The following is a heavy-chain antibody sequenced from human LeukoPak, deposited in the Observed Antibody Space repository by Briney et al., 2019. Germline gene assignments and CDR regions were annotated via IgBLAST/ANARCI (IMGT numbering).Heavy chain of an antibody. CDR3: AKGYYYDSSGSQYYFDY. Sequence: GGSLRLSCAASGFTFSRYGMHWVRQAPGKGLEWVAVISYDGSNKYYADSVKGRFTISRDNSKNTLYLQMNSLRAEDTAVYCCAKGYYYDSSGSQYYFDYWGQGTLVTVSS. J-gene: IGHJ4*02. D-gene: IGHD3-22*01. CDR2: ISYDGSNK. V-gene: IGHV3-30*18. CDR1: GFTFSRYG.